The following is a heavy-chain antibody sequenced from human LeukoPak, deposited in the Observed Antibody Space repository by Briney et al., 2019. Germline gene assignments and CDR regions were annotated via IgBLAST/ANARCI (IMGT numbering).Heavy chain of an antibody. D-gene: IGHD6-19*01. V-gene: IGHV3-48*01. CDR1: GFTFSTYS. J-gene: IGHJ4*02. CDR2: ISSSSSTI. Sequence: PGGSLRLSCAASGFTFSTYSMNWVRQAPGKGLEWVSYISSSSSTIYYADSVKGRFTISRDNAKNSLYLQMNSLRAEDTAVYYCARDGSSGWSGGFDYWGQGTLVTVSS. CDR3: ARDGSSGWSGGFDY.